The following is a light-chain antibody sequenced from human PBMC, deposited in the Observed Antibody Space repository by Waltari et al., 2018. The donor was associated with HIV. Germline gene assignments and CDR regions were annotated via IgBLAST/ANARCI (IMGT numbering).Light chain of an antibody. CDR1: TSNIGRYS. J-gene: IGLJ3*02. CDR2: RDS. Sequence: QSVLTQPPSASGTPGQRVSISCSGGTSNIGRYSVYWFQQFPGTAPKLLIRRDSGRPSGVPARFSGSKSGTSASLAISGLRSEDEADYFCAVWDDNLHGGLFGGGTKLTVL. V-gene: IGLV1-47*01. CDR3: AVWDDNLHGGL.